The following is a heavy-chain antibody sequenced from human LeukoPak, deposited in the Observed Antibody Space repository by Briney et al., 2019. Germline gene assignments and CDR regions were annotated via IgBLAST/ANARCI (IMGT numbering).Heavy chain of an antibody. CDR3: AKELSSGWYYYYYGMDV. CDR1: GFTFSSYS. D-gene: IGHD6-19*01. V-gene: IGHV3-23*01. J-gene: IGHJ6*02. CDR2: ISGSGGST. Sequence: PGGSLRLSCAASGFTFSSYSMNWVRQAPGKGLEWVSAISGSGGSTYYADSVKGRFTISRDNSKNTLYLQMNSLRAEDTAVYYCAKELSSGWYYYYYGMDVWGQGTTVTVSS.